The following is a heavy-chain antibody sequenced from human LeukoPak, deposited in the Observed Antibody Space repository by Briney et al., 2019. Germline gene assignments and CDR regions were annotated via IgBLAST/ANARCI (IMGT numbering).Heavy chain of an antibody. D-gene: IGHD5-18*01. CDR2: TSGSGGST. J-gene: IGHJ4*02. CDR1: GFTFKSYA. V-gene: IGHV3-23*01. Sequence: GGSLRLSCAASGFTFKSYAMNWVRQAPGKGLEWVSGTSGSGGSTFYADSVKGRFTMSRDNSKDTLYLQMNSLRAEDTAVYYCAKSGGYSYVENFDYWGQGTLVTVSS. CDR3: AKSGGYSYVENFDY.